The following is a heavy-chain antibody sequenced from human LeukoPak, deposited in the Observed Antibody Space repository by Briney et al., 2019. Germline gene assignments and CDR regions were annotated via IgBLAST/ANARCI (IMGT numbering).Heavy chain of an antibody. Sequence: SVKVSCKASGATFSSYAISWVRQAPGQGLEWMGRIIPFFGTANYAQKFQGRVTITTDESTSTAYMELSSLRSEDTAVYYCARWKYYDSSGYYYGIVAEYFQHWGQGTLVTVSS. CDR2: IIPFFGTA. D-gene: IGHD3-22*01. V-gene: IGHV1-69*05. CDR3: ARWKYYDSSGYYYGIVAEYFQH. J-gene: IGHJ1*01. CDR1: GATFSSYA.